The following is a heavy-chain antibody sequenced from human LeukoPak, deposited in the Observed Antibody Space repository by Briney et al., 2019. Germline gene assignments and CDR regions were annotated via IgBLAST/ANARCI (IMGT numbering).Heavy chain of an antibody. D-gene: IGHD2-21*01. CDR2: IFTSGST. J-gene: IGHJ5*02. V-gene: IGHV4-4*09. Sequence: SETLSLTCTVFGGSISSYCWSWVRQPPGKGLEWIGYIFTSGSTDYNPSLKSRVTMSVDTFKNQLFMELRFLTAADTAVYYCATSHDVKTAPYDLWGQGTLVTVSS. CDR3: ATSHDVKTAPYDL. CDR1: GGSISSYC.